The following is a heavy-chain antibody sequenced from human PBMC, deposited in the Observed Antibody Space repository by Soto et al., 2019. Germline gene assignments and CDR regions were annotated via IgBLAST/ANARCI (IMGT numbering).Heavy chain of an antibody. CDR1: GFTVSSNY. CDR2: IYSGGST. CDR3: ARDLFSGTHYYYYYMDV. V-gene: IGHV3-66*01. Sequence: PGGSLRLSCAASGFTVSSNYMSWVRQAPGKGLEWVSVIYSGGSTYYADSVKGRFTISRDNSKNTLYLQMNSLRAEDTAVYYCARDLFSGTHYYYYYMDVWGKGTTVTVSS. D-gene: IGHD1-7*01. J-gene: IGHJ6*03.